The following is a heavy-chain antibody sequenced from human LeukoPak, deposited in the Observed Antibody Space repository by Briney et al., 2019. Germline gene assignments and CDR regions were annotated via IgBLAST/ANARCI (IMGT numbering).Heavy chain of an antibody. D-gene: IGHD1-1*01. Sequence: GGSLRLSCATSGFLFVTYEMTWVRQVPGGALDGITYISSSGKTIYYADSVRGRFTVSRDNARGSLFLDMNNLRVEDTAVYFCTRGGSVTTGPVDHWGQGTLVTVSS. CDR3: TRGGSVTTGPVDH. J-gene: IGHJ4*02. CDR2: ISSSGKTI. V-gene: IGHV3-48*03. CDR1: GFLFVTYE.